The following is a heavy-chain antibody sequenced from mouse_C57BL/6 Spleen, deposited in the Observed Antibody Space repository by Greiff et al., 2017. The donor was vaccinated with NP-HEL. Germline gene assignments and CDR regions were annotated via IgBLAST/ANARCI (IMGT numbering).Heavy chain of an antibody. D-gene: IGHD3-2*02. Sequence: VQLQQSGAELVKPGASVKISCKASGYAFSSYWMNWVKQRPGKGLEWIGQIYPGDGDTNYNGKFKGKATLTADKSSSTAYMQLSSLTSEDSAVYFGAMSSSGYPSMDYWGQGTSVTVSS. CDR1: GYAFSSYW. CDR3: AMSSSGYPSMDY. CDR2: IYPGDGDT. J-gene: IGHJ4*01. V-gene: IGHV1-80*01.